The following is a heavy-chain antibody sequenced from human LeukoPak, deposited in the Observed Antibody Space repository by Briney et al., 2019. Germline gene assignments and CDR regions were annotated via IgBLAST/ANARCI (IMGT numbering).Heavy chain of an antibody. CDR2: IYYSGST. J-gene: IGHJ4*02. CDR1: GGSFSGYY. D-gene: IGHD5-24*01. Sequence: RPSETLSLTCAVYGGSFSGYYWSWIRQPPGKGLEWIGYIYYSGSTNYNPSLKSRVTISVDTSKNQFSLKLSSVTAADTAVYYCARGRDGYNFRFDYWGQGTLVTVSS. V-gene: IGHV4-59*12. CDR3: ARGRDGYNFRFDY.